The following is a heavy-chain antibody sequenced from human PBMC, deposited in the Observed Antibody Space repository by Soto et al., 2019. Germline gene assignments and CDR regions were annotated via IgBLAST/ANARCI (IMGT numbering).Heavy chain of an antibody. J-gene: IGHJ4*02. D-gene: IGHD1-26*01. Sequence: QVQLVQSGAEVKKPGASVNVSCKASGYTFTVYDMHWVRQAPGQGLEWMGWINPKSGGTMYPQKFQGRVTMTWDTSISTAYMALTRLRSDDTAVYYCARDLAKGGGSAGFDYWVQGTLVTVSS. CDR3: ARDLAKGGGSAGFDY. CDR2: INPKSGGT. V-gene: IGHV1-2*02. CDR1: GYTFTVYD.